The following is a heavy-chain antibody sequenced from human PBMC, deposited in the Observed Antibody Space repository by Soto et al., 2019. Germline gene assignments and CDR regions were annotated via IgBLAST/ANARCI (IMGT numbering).Heavy chain of an antibody. V-gene: IGHV4-59*01. CDR3: AREIVTTSWFDP. J-gene: IGHJ5*02. CDR2: IYYSGST. CDR1: GGSISSYY. D-gene: IGHD4-4*01. Sequence: PSETLSLTCTVSGGSISSYYWSWIRQPPGKGLEWIGYIYYSGSTNYNPSLKSRVTISVDTSKNQFSLKLSSVTAADTAVYYCAREIVTTSWFDPWGQGTLVTVSS.